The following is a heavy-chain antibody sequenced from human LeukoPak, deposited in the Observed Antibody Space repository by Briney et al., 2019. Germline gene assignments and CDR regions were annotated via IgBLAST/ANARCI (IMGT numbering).Heavy chain of an antibody. Sequence: GGSLRLSCAASGFTFSSYEMNWVRQAPGKGLEWVSYISSSGSTIYYADSVKGRFTISRDNAKNSLYLQMNSLRAEDTAVYYCASGSSSWYRYFDYWGQGTLVTVSS. J-gene: IGHJ4*02. CDR3: ASGSSSWYRYFDY. CDR1: GFTFSSYE. D-gene: IGHD6-13*01. CDR2: ISSSGSTI. V-gene: IGHV3-48*03.